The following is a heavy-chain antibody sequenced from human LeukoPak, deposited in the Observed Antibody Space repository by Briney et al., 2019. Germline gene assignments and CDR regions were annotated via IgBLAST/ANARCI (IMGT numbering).Heavy chain of an antibody. Sequence: ASVKLSCKTSGYTFTTYGLSWVRQARGQGLEWMGWINPNSGGTNYAQKFQGRVTMTRDTSISTAYMELSRLRSDDTAVYYCARGDILTGYYSVRIGYWGQGTLVTVSS. CDR1: GYTFTTYG. CDR2: INPNSGGT. V-gene: IGHV1-2*02. D-gene: IGHD3-9*01. J-gene: IGHJ4*02. CDR3: ARGDILTGYYSVRIGY.